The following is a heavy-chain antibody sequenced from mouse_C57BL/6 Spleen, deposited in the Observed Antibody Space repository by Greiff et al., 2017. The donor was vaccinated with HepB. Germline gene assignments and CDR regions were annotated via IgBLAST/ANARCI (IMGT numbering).Heavy chain of an antibody. D-gene: IGHD1-1*01. CDR2: ISSGGDYI. CDR3: TRGVTTVVATRYFDV. J-gene: IGHJ1*03. V-gene: IGHV5-9-1*02. CDR1: GFTFSSYA. Sequence: EVKLVESGEGLVKPGGSLKLSCAASGFTFSSYAMSWVRQTPEKRLEWVAYISSGGDYIYYADTVKGRFTISRDNARNTLYLQMSSLKSEDTAMYYCTRGVTTVVATRYFDVWGTGTTVTVSS.